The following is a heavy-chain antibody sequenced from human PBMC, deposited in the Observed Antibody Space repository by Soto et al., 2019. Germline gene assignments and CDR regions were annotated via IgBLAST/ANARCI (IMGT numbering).Heavy chain of an antibody. CDR3: ARDKWFGELSDAFDI. D-gene: IGHD3-10*01. V-gene: IGHV3-11*01. J-gene: IGHJ3*02. Sequence: GGSLRLSCAASGFTFSDYYMSWIRQAPGKGLEWVSYISSSGSTIYYADSVKGRLTISRDNAKNSLYLQMNSLRAEDTAVYYCARDKWFGELSDAFDIWGQGTMVTVSS. CDR2: ISSSGSTI. CDR1: GFTFSDYY.